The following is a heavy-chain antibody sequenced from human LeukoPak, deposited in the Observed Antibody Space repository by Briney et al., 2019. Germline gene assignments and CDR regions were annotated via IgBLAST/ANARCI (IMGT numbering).Heavy chain of an antibody. CDR3: AKGSGWEMSYYYYYMDV. Sequence: QSGGSLRLSCAASGFTFSSYGMHWVRQAPGKGLEWVAFIRYDESNKYYAESVKGRFTIARDNSKNTLYLQMNSLRAEDTAVYYCAKGSGWEMSYYYYYMDVWGKGTTVTISS. CDR2: IRYDESNK. V-gene: IGHV3-30*02. CDR1: GFTFSSYG. D-gene: IGHD1-26*01. J-gene: IGHJ6*03.